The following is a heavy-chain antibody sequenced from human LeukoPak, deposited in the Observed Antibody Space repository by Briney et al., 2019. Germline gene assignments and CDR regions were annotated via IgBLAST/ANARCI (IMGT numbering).Heavy chain of an antibody. Sequence: GGSLRLSCAASGFTFSSYWMSWVRQAPGKGLEWVANIKQDGSEKYYVDSVKGRFTISRDNAKNSLYLQTNSLRAEDTAVYYCARDAVDTASDAFDIWGQGTMVTVSS. CDR2: IKQDGSEK. V-gene: IGHV3-7*01. D-gene: IGHD5-18*01. CDR1: GFTFSSYW. CDR3: ARDAVDTASDAFDI. J-gene: IGHJ3*02.